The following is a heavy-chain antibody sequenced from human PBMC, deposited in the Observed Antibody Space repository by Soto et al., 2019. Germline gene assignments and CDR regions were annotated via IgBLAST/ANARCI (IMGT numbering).Heavy chain of an antibody. J-gene: IGHJ4*02. Sequence: ASVKVSCTVSGYTLTELSMHWVRQAPGKGLEWMGGSDPEDGETIYAQKFQGRVTMTEDTSTDTAYMELSSLRSEDTAVYYCATEGIYDYVWGSSIYFDYWGQGTLVTVSS. V-gene: IGHV1-24*01. CDR1: GYTLTELS. D-gene: IGHD3-16*01. CDR3: ATEGIYDYVWGSSIYFDY. CDR2: SDPEDGET.